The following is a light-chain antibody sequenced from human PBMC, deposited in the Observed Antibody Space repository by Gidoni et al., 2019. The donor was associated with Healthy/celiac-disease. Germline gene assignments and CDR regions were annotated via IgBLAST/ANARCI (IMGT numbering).Light chain of an antibody. CDR2: AAS. CDR3: PQANSFPLT. V-gene: IGKV1-12*01. J-gene: IGKJ4*01. Sequence: DTQMTQSPSSVAASVGDRVTITCRASQGIRSWLAWYLQKPGNAPKLLIYAASRLQSGVPSRFSGIGSGTAFTLTISSLQPEDFATYYCPQANSFPLTFGGGTKVEIK. CDR1: QGIRSW.